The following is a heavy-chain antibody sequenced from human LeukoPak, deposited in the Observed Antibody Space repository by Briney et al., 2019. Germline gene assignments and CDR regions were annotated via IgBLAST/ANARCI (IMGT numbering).Heavy chain of an antibody. Sequence: SVKVSCKASGGTFSSYAISWVRQAPGQGLEWMGGIIPIFGTANYAQKFQGRVTITADESTSTAYMELSSLRSEDTAVYYCARGVRNYVNYYYMDVWGKGITVTVSS. CDR1: GGTFSSYA. CDR3: ARGVRNYVNYYYMDV. J-gene: IGHJ6*03. D-gene: IGHD4-11*01. CDR2: IIPIFGTA. V-gene: IGHV1-69*13.